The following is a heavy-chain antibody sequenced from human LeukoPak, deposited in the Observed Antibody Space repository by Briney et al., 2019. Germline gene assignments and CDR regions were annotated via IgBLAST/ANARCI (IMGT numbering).Heavy chain of an antibody. CDR3: ARDCGGDCYDY. CDR2: INPNSGGT. D-gene: IGHD2-21*01. J-gene: IGHJ4*02. CDR1: GYTFTTYD. V-gene: IGHV1-2*02. Sequence: ASVKVSCKASGYTFTTYDINWVRQAPGQGLEWMGWINPNSGGTNYAQKFQGRVTMTRDTSISTAYMELSRLRSDDTAVYYCARDCGGDCYDYWGQGTLVTVSS.